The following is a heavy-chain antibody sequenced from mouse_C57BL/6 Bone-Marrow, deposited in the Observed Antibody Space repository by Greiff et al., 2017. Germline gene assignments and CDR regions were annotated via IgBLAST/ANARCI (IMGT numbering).Heavy chain of an antibody. CDR1: GYTFTSYW. CDR3: ARWSYYGTDY. V-gene: IGHV1-7*01. J-gene: IGHJ2*01. Sequence: QVQLKQSGAELAKPGASVKLSCKASGYTFTSYWMHWVKQRPGKGLEWIGYINPSSGSTTYNQKFKDKATLTADKSSSTAYMQLRSLTYEDAAVYYCARWSYYGTDYWGKGTTLTVSS. D-gene: IGHD2-1*01. CDR2: INPSSGST.